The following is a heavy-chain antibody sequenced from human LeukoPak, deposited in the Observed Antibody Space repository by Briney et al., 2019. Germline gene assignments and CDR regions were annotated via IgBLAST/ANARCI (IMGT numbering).Heavy chain of an antibody. D-gene: IGHD3-16*01. J-gene: IGHJ5*02. Sequence: PSETLSLTCTVSGGSISSSSYHWGWIRQPPGKGLEWIGSIYYSGSTYYNPSLKSRVTISVDTSKNQFSLKLSSVTAADTAVYYCARDYGEVWFDPWGQGTLVTVSS. CDR1: GGSISSSSYH. CDR2: IYYSGST. V-gene: IGHV4-39*07. CDR3: ARDYGEVWFDP.